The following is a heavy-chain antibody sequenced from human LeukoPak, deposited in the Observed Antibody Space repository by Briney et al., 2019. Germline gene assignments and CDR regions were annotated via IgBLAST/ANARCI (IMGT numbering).Heavy chain of an antibody. Sequence: GGSLRLSCAASGFTFSFYNMNWVRQAPGKGLEWVSYISRDSITTYYADSVKGRFTISRDNAKNSLYLQMNGLRDEDTAVYFCARDLLDYWGQGTLVTVSS. CDR2: ISRDSITT. J-gene: IGHJ4*02. CDR3: ARDLLDY. CDR1: GFTFSFYN. V-gene: IGHV3-48*02.